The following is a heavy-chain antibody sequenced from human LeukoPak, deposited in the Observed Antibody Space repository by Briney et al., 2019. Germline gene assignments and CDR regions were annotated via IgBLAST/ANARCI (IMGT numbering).Heavy chain of an antibody. V-gene: IGHV3-21*04. CDR1: GFTFSSYW. CDR2: ISSSSSYI. D-gene: IGHD3-16*01. CDR3: AKVRAPLWGKDY. J-gene: IGHJ4*02. Sequence: PGGSLRLSCAASGFTFSSYWMHWVRQAPGKGLEWVSSISSSSSYIYYADSVKGRFTISRDNAKNSLYLQMNSLRAEDTAVYYCAKVRAPLWGKDYWGQGTLVTVSS.